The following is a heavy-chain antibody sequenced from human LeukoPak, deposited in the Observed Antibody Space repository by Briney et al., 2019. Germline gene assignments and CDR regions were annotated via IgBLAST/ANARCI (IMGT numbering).Heavy chain of an antibody. Sequence: PSGTLSLTCAVSGGSISSYYWSWIRQPPGKGLEWIGYIYYSGSTNYNPSLKSRVTISVDTSKNQFSLKLSSVTAADTAVYYCASHVSTWELLPGDFDIWGQGTMVTVSS. CDR2: IYYSGST. D-gene: IGHD1-26*01. J-gene: IGHJ3*02. V-gene: IGHV4-59*08. CDR1: GGSISSYY. CDR3: ASHVSTWELLPGDFDI.